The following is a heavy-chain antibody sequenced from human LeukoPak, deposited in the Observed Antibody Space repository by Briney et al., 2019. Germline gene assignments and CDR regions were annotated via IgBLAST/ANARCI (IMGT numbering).Heavy chain of an antibody. CDR3: AREGIAVAGLDY. CDR1: GGTFSSYA. D-gene: IGHD6-19*01. CDR2: IIPIFGTA. Sequence: GASVKVSCKASGGTFSSYAISWVRQAPGQGLEWMGGIIPIFGTANYAQKFQGRVTITADKSTSTAYMELSSLRSEDTAVYYCAREGIAVAGLDYWGQVTLVTVSS. J-gene: IGHJ4*02. V-gene: IGHV1-69*06.